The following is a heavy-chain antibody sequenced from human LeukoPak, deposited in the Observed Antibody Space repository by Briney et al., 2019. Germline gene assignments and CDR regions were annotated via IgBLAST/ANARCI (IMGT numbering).Heavy chain of an antibody. CDR2: INPSGGST. Sequence: ASVNVPCRASGYTFTSYYMHWVRQAPGQGLEWMGIINPSGGSTSYAQKFQGRVTMTRDTSTSKVYMELSSLRSEDTAVYYCARVKPNYYDSSAYGTFDIWGQGTMVTVSP. CDR3: ARVKPNYYDSSAYGTFDI. V-gene: IGHV1-46*01. CDR1: GYTFTSYY. D-gene: IGHD3-22*01. J-gene: IGHJ3*02.